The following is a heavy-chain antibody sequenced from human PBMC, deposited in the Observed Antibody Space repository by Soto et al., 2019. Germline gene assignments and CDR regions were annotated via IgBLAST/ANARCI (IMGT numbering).Heavy chain of an antibody. CDR1: GFTFSSYA. Sequence: GGSLRLSCAASGFTFSSYAMSWVRQAPGKGLEWVSAISDSGGSTYYADSMKGRFTISRDNSKNTLYLQMNSLRAEDTAIYYCAKDLTSTSRTPELWGQGTLVTVSS. D-gene: IGHD2-2*01. V-gene: IGHV3-23*01. CDR3: AKDLTSTSRTPEL. CDR2: ISDSGGST. J-gene: IGHJ4*02.